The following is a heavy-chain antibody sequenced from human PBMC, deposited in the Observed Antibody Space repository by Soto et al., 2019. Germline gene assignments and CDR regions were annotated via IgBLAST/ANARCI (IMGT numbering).Heavy chain of an antibody. J-gene: IGHJ6*03. CDR3: AARSGYYTSYHYMDV. CDR1: GFTFSNSA. Sequence: QMQLEQSGPEAKKPGTSVKVSCKASGFTFSNSAIQWVRQTRGQRLEWIGWIVVGSGNTNYARELHGRVTITRDMSTSAAYMELSSLRSEDTAIYYCAARSGYYTSYHYMDVWGEGTTVTVSS. CDR2: IVVGSGNT. D-gene: IGHD3-3*01. V-gene: IGHV1-58*02.